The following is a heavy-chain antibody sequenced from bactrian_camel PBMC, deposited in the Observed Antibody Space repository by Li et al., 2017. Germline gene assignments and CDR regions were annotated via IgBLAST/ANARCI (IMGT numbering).Heavy chain of an antibody. CDR2: ILGDGTT. Sequence: QVQLVESGGGSVQAGGSLRLSCVVSGNINCMGWFRQPPGKEREGVATILGDGTTTYAASVKGRFTVSKDNAKNTLSLQMTALESEDAGTYSCAADPSWGLCNADYVPGYRYHGQGTQVTVS. D-gene: IGHD5*01. J-gene: IGHJ4*01. V-gene: IGHV3S53*01. CDR1: GNINC.